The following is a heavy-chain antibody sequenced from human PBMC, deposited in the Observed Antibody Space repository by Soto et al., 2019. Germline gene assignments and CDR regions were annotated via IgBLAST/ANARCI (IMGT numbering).Heavy chain of an antibody. Sequence: QVQLVQSGAEVKKPGASVKVSCKASGYTFSSYGISWVRQAPGQGLEWMGWISAYNGNTTYAQKLQGRVTMTTDTHTSTASMEPRSLRSDDTATDCCARPGVGTTPDFGSWGQGTVVTVSS. CDR3: ARPGVGTTPDFGS. CDR1: GYTFSSYG. CDR2: ISAYNGNT. D-gene: IGHD1-26*01. J-gene: IGHJ4*02. V-gene: IGHV1-18*01.